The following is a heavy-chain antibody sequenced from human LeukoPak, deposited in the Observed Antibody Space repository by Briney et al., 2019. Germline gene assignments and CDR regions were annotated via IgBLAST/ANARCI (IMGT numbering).Heavy chain of an antibody. CDR2: INPNSGGT. J-gene: IGHJ3*02. V-gene: IGHV1-2*06. CDR3: AREPSGQREPHDAFDI. D-gene: IGHD1-26*01. Sequence: GASVKVSCKASGYTFTGYYMHWVRQAPGQGLEWMGRINPNSGGTDYAQKFQGRVTMTRDTSISTAYMELSRLRSDDTAVYYCAREPSGQREPHDAFDIWGQGTMVTVSS. CDR1: GYTFTGYY.